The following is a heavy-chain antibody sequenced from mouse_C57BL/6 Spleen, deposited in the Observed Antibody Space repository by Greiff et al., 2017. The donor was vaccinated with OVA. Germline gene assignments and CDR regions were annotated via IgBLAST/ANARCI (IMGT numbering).Heavy chain of an antibody. CDR2: ISSGGSYT. D-gene: IGHD1-1*01. CDR1: GFTFSSYG. Sequence: EVHLVESGGDLVKPGGSLKLSCAASGFTFSSYGMSWVRQTPDKRLEWVATISSGGSYTYYPDSVKGRFTISRDNAKNTLYLQMSSLKSEDTAMYYCARHTNGSSYYFDCWGQGTTLTVSS. CDR3: ARHTNGSSYYFDC. V-gene: IGHV5-6*01. J-gene: IGHJ2*01.